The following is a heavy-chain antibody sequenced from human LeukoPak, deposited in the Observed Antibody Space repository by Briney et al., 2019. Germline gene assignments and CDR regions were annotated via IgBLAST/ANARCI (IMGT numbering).Heavy chain of an antibody. CDR2: INPSGGST. V-gene: IGHV1-46*01. J-gene: IGHJ5*02. CDR3: ARDVGITVADSFDP. Sequence: ASVKVSCKASGYTFTSYYMHWVRQAPGQGLEWMGIINPSGGSTSYAQKFQGRVTMTTDTSTSTVYMGVRGLRSDDTAMYYCARDVGITVADSFDPWGQGTLVTVSS. D-gene: IGHD6-13*01. CDR1: GYTFTSYY.